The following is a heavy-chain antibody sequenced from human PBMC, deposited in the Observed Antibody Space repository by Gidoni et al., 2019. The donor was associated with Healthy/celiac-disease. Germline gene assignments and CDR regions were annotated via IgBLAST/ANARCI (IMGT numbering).Heavy chain of an antibody. V-gene: IGHV1-3*01. CDR1: GYTFTSYA. CDR2: INAGNGNT. D-gene: IGHD2-15*01. Sequence: QVQRVQSGAEVKKPGASVTVSCKASGYTFTSYAMHWVRQAPGQRLEWMGWINAGNGNTKYSQKFQGRVTITRDTSASTAYMELSSLRSEDTAVYYCARGPTELPARPWGQGTLVTVSS. CDR3: ARGPTELPARP. J-gene: IGHJ5*02.